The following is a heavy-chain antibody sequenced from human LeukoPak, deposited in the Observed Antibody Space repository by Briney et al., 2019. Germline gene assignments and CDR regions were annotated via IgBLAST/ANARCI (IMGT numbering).Heavy chain of an antibody. J-gene: IGHJ6*03. CDR3: ARGSYDSSGYYLQGYMDV. V-gene: IGHV1-18*01. CDR2: ISAYNGNT. D-gene: IGHD3-22*01. Sequence: GASVKVSCKASGYTFTSYGISWVRQAPGQGLEWMGWISAYNGNTNYAKKLQGRVTMTTDTSTSTAYMELRSLRSDDTAVYYCARGSYDSSGYYLQGYMDVWGKGTTVTVSS. CDR1: GYTFTSYG.